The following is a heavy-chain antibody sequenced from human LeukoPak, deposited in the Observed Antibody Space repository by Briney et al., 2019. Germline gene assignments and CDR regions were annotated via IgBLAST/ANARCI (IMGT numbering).Heavy chain of an antibody. Sequence: PSETLSLTCTVSGGSISSSSYYWGWIRQPPGKGLEWIGSIHYSGSTYYNPSLKSRVTISVDTSKNQFSLKLRSVTAADTAVYYCARGRVRYYDFWSGYYGNAFDYWGQGTLVTVSS. CDR2: IHYSGST. J-gene: IGHJ4*02. V-gene: IGHV4-39*01. CDR3: ARGRVRYYDFWSGYYGNAFDY. D-gene: IGHD3-3*01. CDR1: GGSISSSSYY.